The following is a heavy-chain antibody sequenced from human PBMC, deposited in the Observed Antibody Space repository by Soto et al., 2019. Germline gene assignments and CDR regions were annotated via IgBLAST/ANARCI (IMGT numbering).Heavy chain of an antibody. J-gene: IGHJ6*02. CDR2: INPNSGGT. V-gene: IGHV1-2*04. D-gene: IGHD6-19*01. CDR3: ARDSVRTYSSGWLYYYYGMAV. CDR1: GYTFTGYY. Sequence: GASVKVSCKASGYTFTGYYMHWVRQAPGQGLEWMGWINPNSGGTNYAQKLQGWVTMTRDTSISTAYMELSRLRSDDTAVYYCARDSVRTYSSGWLYYYYGMAVWGQGTTVTVSS.